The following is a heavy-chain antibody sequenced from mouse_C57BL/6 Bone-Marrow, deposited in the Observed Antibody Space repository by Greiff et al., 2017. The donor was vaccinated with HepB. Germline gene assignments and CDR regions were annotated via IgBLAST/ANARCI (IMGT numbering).Heavy chain of an antibody. CDR1: GYTFTSYW. CDR3: ARSRGSNYDD. V-gene: IGHV1-52*01. D-gene: IGHD2-5*01. J-gene: IGHJ2*01. CDR2: IDPSDSET. Sequence: VQLQQPGAELVRPGSSVKLSCKASGYTFTSYWMHWVKQRPIQGLEWIGNIDPSDSETNYNQKFKDKATLTVDKSSSTAYMQLSSLTSEDSAVYYCARSRGSNYDDWGQGTTLTVSS.